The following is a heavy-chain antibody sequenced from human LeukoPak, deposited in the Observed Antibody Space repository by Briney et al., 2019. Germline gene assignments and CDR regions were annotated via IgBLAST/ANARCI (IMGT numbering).Heavy chain of an antibody. D-gene: IGHD6-19*01. V-gene: IGHV3-9*03. Sequence: GRSLRLSCAASGFTFDDYGMHWVRQAPGKGLEWVSFIRWDGGSIGYADSVKGRFTISRDNAKKSLYLQMNSLRAEDMALYYCAKDAGGEWLGAYWYFDLWGRGNLVTVSS. CDR1: GFTFDDYG. CDR3: AKDAGGEWLGAYWYFDL. J-gene: IGHJ2*01. CDR2: IRWDGGSI.